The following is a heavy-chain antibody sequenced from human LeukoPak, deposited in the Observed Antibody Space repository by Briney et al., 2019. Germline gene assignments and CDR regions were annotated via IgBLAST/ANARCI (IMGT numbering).Heavy chain of an antibody. J-gene: IGHJ4*02. D-gene: IGHD3-9*01. CDR1: GFTFSSYS. Sequence: PGGSLRLSCAASGFTFSSYSMNWVRQAPGKGLEWVSSISSSSSYIYYADSVKGRFTISRDNAKNSLYLQMNSLRAEDTAVYYCARDKTYYDILTGYYRASYFDYWGQGTLVTVSS. V-gene: IGHV3-21*01. CDR3: ARDKTYYDILTGYYRASYFDY. CDR2: ISSSSSYI.